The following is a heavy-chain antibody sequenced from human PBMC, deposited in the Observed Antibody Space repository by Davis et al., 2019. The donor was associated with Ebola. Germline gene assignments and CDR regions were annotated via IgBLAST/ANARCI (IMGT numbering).Heavy chain of an antibody. D-gene: IGHD4/OR15-4a*01. CDR2: IIPIFGTA. Sequence: SVKVSCKASGGTFSSYAINWVRQAPGQGLEWMGGIIPIFGTANYAQKFQGRVTITADKSTSTAYMELSSLRSEDTAVYYCARARAPYYYYYGMDVWGQGTTVTVSS. V-gene: IGHV1-69*06. J-gene: IGHJ6*02. CDR1: GGTFSSYA. CDR3: ARARAPYYYYYGMDV.